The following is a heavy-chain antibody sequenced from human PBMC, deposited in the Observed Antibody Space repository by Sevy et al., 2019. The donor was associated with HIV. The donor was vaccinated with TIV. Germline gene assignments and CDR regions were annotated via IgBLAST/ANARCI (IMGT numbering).Heavy chain of an antibody. CDR3: ARQCEDSDDDYGMDV. Sequence: SETLSLTCTVSGGSISSYYWAWLRQPPGKGLEWIGHIFYTGDTNYNPSLKSRVTISIGKSVTKFSLYLSSVTAGDTAVYDCARQCEDSDDDYGMDVWGQGTTVTVSS. J-gene: IGHJ6*02. V-gene: IGHV4-59*08. CDR1: GGSISSYY. D-gene: IGHD1-1*01. CDR2: IFYTGDT.